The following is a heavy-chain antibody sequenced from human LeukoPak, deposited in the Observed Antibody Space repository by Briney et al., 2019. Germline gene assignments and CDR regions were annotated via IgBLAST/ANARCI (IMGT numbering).Heavy chain of an antibody. D-gene: IGHD6-19*01. CDR3: AARPPILVAGPFDF. V-gene: IGHV3-23*01. CDR2: ISGSGDNT. Sequence: PGGSLRLSCAASGFTSTNYAMGWVRPAPGKGLEWVSTISGSGDNTYYADSVKGRFTISRDNSKNTLYLQMNSLRVEDTAVYYCAARPPILVAGPFDFWGQGTLVTVSS. CDR1: GFTSTNYA. J-gene: IGHJ4*02.